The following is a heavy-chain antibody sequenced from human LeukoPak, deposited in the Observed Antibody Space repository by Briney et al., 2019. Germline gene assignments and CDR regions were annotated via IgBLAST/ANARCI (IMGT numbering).Heavy chain of an antibody. CDR3: VRESGDLGKTYDS. D-gene: IGHD7-27*01. CDR2: VFYSGTT. J-gene: IGHJ4*02. V-gene: IGHV4-39*07. Sequence: SNYNMNWVRQPPGKALEWVGSVFYSGTTYYNPSLKSRVIISLDTPKNQFSLNLSSVTAADTAVYYCVRESGDLGKTYDSWGQGTLVTVSS. CDR1: SNYN.